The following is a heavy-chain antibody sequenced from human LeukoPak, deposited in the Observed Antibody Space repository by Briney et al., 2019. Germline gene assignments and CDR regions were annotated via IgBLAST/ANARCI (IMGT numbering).Heavy chain of an antibody. V-gene: IGHV3-23*01. D-gene: IGHD6-13*01. CDR3: ATRIGSSSWSLLFDY. Sequence: GGSLRLSCAASGFTFSSYAMSWVRQAPGKGLEWVSAISGSGGSTYHADSVKGRFTISRDNSKNTLYLQMDSLRAEDTAVYYCATRIGSSSWSLLFDYWGQGTLVTASS. CDR1: GFTFSSYA. CDR2: ISGSGGST. J-gene: IGHJ4*02.